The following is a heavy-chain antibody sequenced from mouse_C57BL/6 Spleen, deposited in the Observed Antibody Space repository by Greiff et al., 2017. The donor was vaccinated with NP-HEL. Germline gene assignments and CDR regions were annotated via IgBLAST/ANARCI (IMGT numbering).Heavy chain of an antibody. CDR2: INPYNGGT. V-gene: IGHV1-19*01. D-gene: IGHD1-1*01. J-gene: IGHJ1*03. Sequence: VQLQQSGPVLVKPGASVKMSCKASGYTFTDYYMNWVKQSHGKSLEWIGVINPYNGGTSYNQKFKGKATLTVDKSSSTAYMELNSLTSEDSAVYYCARNVDYYGSSLYWYFDVWGTGTTVTVSS. CDR3: ARNVDYYGSSLYWYFDV. CDR1: GYTFTDYY.